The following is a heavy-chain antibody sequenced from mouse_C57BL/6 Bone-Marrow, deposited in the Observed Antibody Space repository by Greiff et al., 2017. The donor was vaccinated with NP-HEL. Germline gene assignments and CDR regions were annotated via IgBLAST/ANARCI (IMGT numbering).Heavy chain of an antibody. CDR2: IYPRDGST. CDR1: GYTFTSYY. CDR3: ERWWDSSEPWFAY. D-gene: IGHD3-2*02. J-gene: IGHJ3*01. V-gene: IGHV1-85*01. Sequence: QVQLQQSGPELVKPGASVKLSCKASGYTFTSYYIHWVKQRPGQGLEWIGWIYPRDGSTKYNEKFKGKATLTVDKSSSTAYMELTSLTSEDSAFYFCERWWDSSEPWFAYWGQGTLVTVSA.